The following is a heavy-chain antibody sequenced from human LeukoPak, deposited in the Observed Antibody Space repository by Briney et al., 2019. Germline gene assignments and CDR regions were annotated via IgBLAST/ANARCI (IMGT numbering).Heavy chain of an antibody. CDR2: ISGRNGII. V-gene: IGHV3-48*01. Sequence: PGGSLRLSCAASGFTFNNFGMDWVRQAPGKGLEWVSYISGRNGIIHYADSVKGRFAISRDNAKNSLYLQMNSLRAEDTAVYYCAKAKGSYHHWGQGTLVTVSS. CDR1: GFTFNNFG. D-gene: IGHD3-10*01. CDR3: AKAKGSYHH. J-gene: IGHJ5*02.